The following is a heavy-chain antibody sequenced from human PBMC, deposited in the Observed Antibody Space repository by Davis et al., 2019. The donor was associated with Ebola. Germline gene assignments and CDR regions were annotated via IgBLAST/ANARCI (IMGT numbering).Heavy chain of an antibody. CDR3: ARRYYGSGTYYKDY. Sequence: PGGSLRLSCAASGFTFDDYSMTWVRQAPGKGLEWVSLISWDGGATYYADSVKGRFTNSRDNAKNSLYLQMNTLRAEDTAVYYCARRYYGSGTYYKDYWGQGTLVTVSS. CDR2: ISWDGGAT. D-gene: IGHD3-10*01. V-gene: IGHV3-20*04. J-gene: IGHJ4*02. CDR1: GFTFDDYS.